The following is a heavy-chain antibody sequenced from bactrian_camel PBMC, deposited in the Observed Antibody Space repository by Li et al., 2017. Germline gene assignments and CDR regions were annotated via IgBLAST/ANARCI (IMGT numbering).Heavy chain of an antibody. CDR2: ISADGTT. CDR3: AAGRRGLGMRCYKY. V-gene: IGHV3S55*01. CDR1: GHTPSSCG. D-gene: IGHD3*01. Sequence: HVQLVESGGGSVPPGGSVRLSCAASGHTPSSCGMGWFRQAPGKERELVSTISADGTTSYADPVKGRFTISQGNLKNTLYLQMNSLKTEDTAVYYCAAGRRGLGMRCYKYWGQGTQVTVS. J-gene: IGHJ4*01.